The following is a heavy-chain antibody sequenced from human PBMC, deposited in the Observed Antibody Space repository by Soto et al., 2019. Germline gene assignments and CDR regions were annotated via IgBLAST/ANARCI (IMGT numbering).Heavy chain of an antibody. CDR2: IRSKANSYAT. J-gene: IGHJ6*02. Sequence: GGSLRLSCAASGFTFSGSAMHWVRQASGKGLEWVGRIRSKANSYATAYAASVKGRFTISRDDSKNTAYLQMNSLKTEDTAVYYCTRCGEWYCSSTSCYGDYGMDVWGQGTTVTVSS. CDR1: GFTFSGSA. V-gene: IGHV3-73*01. CDR3: TRCGEWYCSSTSCYGDYGMDV. D-gene: IGHD2-2*01.